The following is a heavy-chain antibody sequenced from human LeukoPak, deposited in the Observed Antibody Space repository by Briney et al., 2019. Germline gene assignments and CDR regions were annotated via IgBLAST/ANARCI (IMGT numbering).Heavy chain of an antibody. CDR2: ISSSSSAI. CDR1: GFTFSANS. D-gene: IGHD5/OR15-5a*01. J-gene: IGHJ4*02. Sequence: PGGSLRLSCAASGFTFSANSMNWVRQAPGKGLEWVSFISSSSSAIYYADSVKGRSTISRDNAKNSLYLQMNSLRAEDTAMYYCARARFVGLPQNWGQGTLVTVSS. CDR3: ARARFVGLPQN. V-gene: IGHV3-48*04.